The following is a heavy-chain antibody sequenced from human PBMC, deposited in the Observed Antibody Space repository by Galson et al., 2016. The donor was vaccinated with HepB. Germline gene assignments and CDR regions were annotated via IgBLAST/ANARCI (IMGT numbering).Heavy chain of an antibody. CDR1: GSTFRSSS. CDR2: IIAIFGTT. CDR3: ARFFGGTYYPNAFDI. V-gene: IGHV1-69*13. Sequence: SVKVSCKASGSTFRSSSISWVRQAPGQGLEWMGGIIAIFGTTNYAQKFQDRVTFTADELTSTDYMELSSLRSDDTAVYYCARFFGGTYYPNAFDIWGQGTVVTVSS. J-gene: IGHJ3*02. D-gene: IGHD1-26*01.